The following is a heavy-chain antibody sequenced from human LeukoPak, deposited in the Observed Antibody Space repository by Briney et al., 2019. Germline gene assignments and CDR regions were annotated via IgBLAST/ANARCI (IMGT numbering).Heavy chain of an antibody. CDR3: ARGGKWLRFFSY. V-gene: IGHV4-34*01. CDR2: INHSGST. J-gene: IGHJ4*02. Sequence: PSETLSLTCAVYGGSFSGYYWSWIRQPPGKGLEWIGEINHSGSTNYNPSLKSRVTISVDTSKNQFSLKLSSVTAADTAVYYCARGGKWLRFFSYWGQGTLVTVSS. CDR1: GGSFSGYY. D-gene: IGHD5-12*01.